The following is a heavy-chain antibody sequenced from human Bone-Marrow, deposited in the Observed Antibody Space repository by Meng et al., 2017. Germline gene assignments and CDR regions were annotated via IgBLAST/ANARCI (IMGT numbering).Heavy chain of an antibody. Sequence: QVQLQESGPGLVKPSQTLSLTCTVSGGSISSNDYYWSWFRQSPGKGLEWIGYIYYSGSTYYNPSLKSRVTISLDKSKNQFSLKLSSVTAADTAVYYCARESGSSRFDYWGQGTLVTVSS. CDR2: IYYSGST. V-gene: IGHV4-30-4*01. D-gene: IGHD3-22*01. CDR3: ARESGSSRFDY. CDR1: GGSISSNDYY. J-gene: IGHJ4*02.